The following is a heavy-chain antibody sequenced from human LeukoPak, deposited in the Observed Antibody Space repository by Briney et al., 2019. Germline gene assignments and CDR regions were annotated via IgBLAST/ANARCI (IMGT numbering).Heavy chain of an antibody. J-gene: IGHJ4*02. CDR1: GGSITNSY. Sequence: PSGTLSLTCTVSGGSITNSYWSWIRQPPGKGLESIGYIYYSGSTNYNPSLNSRVTISVDTSENQFSLKLTSVTAADTAVYYCARGARTFDYWGQGTLVTVSS. D-gene: IGHD1-7*01. CDR3: ARGARTFDY. CDR2: IYYSGST. V-gene: IGHV4-59*01.